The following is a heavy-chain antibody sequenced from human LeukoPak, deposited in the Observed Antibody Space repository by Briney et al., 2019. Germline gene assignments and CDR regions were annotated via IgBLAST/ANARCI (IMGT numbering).Heavy chain of an antibody. D-gene: IGHD2-2*02. CDR3: ARDLQGYCSSTSCYNEAYYYYYGMDV. V-gene: IGHV3-74*01. CDR2: INSGGSRT. J-gene: IGHJ6*02. CDR1: GFTFSSYW. Sequence: GGSLRLSCAASGFTFSSYWMHWVRQAPGKGLVWVSRINSGGSRTTYADSVKGRFTISRDNSKNTLFLQMNSLRAEDTAVYYCARDLQGYCSSTSCYNEAYYYYYGMDVWGQGTTVTVSS.